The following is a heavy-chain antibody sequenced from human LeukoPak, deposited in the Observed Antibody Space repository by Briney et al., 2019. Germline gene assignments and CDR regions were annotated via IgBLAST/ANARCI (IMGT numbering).Heavy chain of an antibody. D-gene: IGHD3-9*01. V-gene: IGHV1-8*01. CDR2: MNPNSGNT. CDR1: GYTFTSYD. J-gene: IGHJ6*02. CDR3: ARGRILTGYYFLRNNYGMDV. Sequence: ASVKVSCKASGYTFTSYDINWVRQATGQGLEWMGWMNPNSGNTGYAQKFQGRVTMTRNTSISTAYMELSSLRSEDTAVYYCARGRILTGYYFLRNNYGMDVWGQGTTVTVSS.